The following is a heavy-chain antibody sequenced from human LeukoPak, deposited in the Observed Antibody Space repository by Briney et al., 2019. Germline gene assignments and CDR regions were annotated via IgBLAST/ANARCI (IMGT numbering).Heavy chain of an antibody. CDR3: AKALPAASYYAMDV. D-gene: IGHD2-15*01. Sequence: PGGSLRLSCAASGFTFSTYAMSWVRQALGKGLEWVSTISGSGGNTHYADSVKGRFTISRDNSKNTLFLQMNSLRAEDTAIYYCAKALPAASYYAMDVWGQGTTVTVSS. CDR1: GFTFSTYA. CDR2: ISGSGGNT. V-gene: IGHV3-23*01. J-gene: IGHJ6*02.